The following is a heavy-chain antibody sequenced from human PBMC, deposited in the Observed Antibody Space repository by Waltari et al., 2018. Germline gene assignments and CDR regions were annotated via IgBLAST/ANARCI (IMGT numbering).Heavy chain of an antibody. CDR3: ARVITTVTTYFDY. Sequence: QVQLQQWGAGLLKPSETLSLTCAVYGGSFSGYYWSWIRQPPGKGLEWIGEINHSGSTNYNPPLKSRVTISVDTSKNQFSLKLSSVTAADTAVYYCARVITTVTTYFDYWGQGTLVTVSS. J-gene: IGHJ4*02. CDR2: INHSGST. CDR1: GGSFSGYY. D-gene: IGHD4-17*01. V-gene: IGHV4-34*01.